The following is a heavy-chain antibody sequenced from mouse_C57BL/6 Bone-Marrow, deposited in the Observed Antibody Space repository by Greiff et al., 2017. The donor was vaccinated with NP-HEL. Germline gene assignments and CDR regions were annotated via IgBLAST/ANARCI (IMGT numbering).Heavy chain of an antibody. V-gene: IGHV5-9-1*02. J-gene: IGHJ4*01. D-gene: IGHD4-1*01. Sequence: DVHLVESGEGLVKPGGSLKLSCAASGFTFSSYAMSWVRQTPEKRLEWVAYISSGGDYIYYADTVKGRFTISRDNARNTLYLQMSSLKSEDTAMYYCTRERDWDDYYAMDYWGQGTSVTVSS. CDR2: ISSGGDYI. CDR3: TRERDWDDYYAMDY. CDR1: GFTFSSYA.